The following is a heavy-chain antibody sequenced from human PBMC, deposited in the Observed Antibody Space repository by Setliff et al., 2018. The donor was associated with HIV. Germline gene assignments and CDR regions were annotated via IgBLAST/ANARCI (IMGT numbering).Heavy chain of an antibody. CDR1: GFTFSTYG. CDR3: ARLSPPDDYGDLGGVDY. V-gene: IGHV3-30*03. Sequence: GGSLRLSCAVSGFTFSTYGIHWVRQAPGKGLEWVAAISYDGSHEYYADSVKGRFTIYRDNAKSSLFLQMDSLRAEDTAVYYCARLSPPDDYGDLGGVDYWGQGTLVTVSS. CDR2: ISYDGSHE. J-gene: IGHJ4*02. D-gene: IGHD4-17*01.